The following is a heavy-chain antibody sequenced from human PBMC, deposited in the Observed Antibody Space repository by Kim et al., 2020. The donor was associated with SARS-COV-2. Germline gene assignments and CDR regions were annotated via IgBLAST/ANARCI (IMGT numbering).Heavy chain of an antibody. CDR2: IHRSGSA. Sequence: SETLSLTCAVSGYSVSGSHWWSWVRQPPGKGLEWIGHIHRSGSASYNPSLKSRVTFSVDQSKNEVSLQLTSVTAADTAVYYCARVGIRWYFDFWGQGTLVTVSS. V-gene: IGHV4-4*02. CDR1: GYSVSGSHW. CDR3: ARVGIRWYFDF. J-gene: IGHJ4*02. D-gene: IGHD1-26*01.